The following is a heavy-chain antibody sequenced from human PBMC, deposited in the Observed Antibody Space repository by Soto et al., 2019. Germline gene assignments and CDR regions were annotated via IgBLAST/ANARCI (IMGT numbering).Heavy chain of an antibody. CDR1: GGSFSGYY. CDR2: INHSGST. D-gene: IGHD2-8*01. V-gene: IGHV4-34*01. J-gene: IGHJ6*02. CDR3: ARARHCTNGVCYTPYYYYYGMDV. Sequence: SETLSLTCAVCGGSFSGYYWSWIRQPPGKGLEWIGEINHSGSTNYNPSLKSRVTISVDTSKNQFSLKLSSVTAADTAVYYCARARHCTNGVCYTPYYYYYGMDVWRQGTTVTVSS.